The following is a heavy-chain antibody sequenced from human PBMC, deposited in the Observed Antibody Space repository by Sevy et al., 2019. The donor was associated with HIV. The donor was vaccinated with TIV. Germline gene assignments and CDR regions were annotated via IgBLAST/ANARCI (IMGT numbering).Heavy chain of an antibody. Sequence: SETLSLTCTVSGGSISSGGYYWSWIRQHPGKGLEWIGYIYYSGSTYYNPSLKSRVTISVDTSKNQCSLKLSSVTAADTAVYYCARRDSSGHFDYWGQGTLVTVSS. V-gene: IGHV4-31*03. CDR1: GGSISSGGYY. J-gene: IGHJ4*02. CDR2: IYYSGST. D-gene: IGHD2-15*01. CDR3: ARRDSSGHFDY.